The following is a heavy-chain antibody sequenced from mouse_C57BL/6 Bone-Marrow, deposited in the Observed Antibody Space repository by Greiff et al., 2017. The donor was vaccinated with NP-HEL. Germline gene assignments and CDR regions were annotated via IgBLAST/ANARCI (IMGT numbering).Heavy chain of an antibody. V-gene: IGHV3-6*01. J-gene: IGHJ4*01. CDR1: GYSITSGYY. CDR3: ARWAGTGDYAMDY. CDR2: ISYDGSN. D-gene: IGHD4-1*01. Sequence: EVQLVESGPGLVKPSQSLSLTCSVTGYSITSGYYWNWIRQFPGNKLEWMGYISYDGSNNYNPSLKNRISITRDTSKNQFFLKLNSVTTEDTATYYCARWAGTGDYAMDYWGQGTSVTVSS.